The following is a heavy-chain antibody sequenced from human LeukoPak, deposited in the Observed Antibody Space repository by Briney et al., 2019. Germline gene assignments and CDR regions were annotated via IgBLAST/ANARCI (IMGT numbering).Heavy chain of an antibody. V-gene: IGHV3-23*01. CDR1: GFTFSSYA. D-gene: IGHD2/OR15-2a*01. CDR3: AKAFSPLDPKDY. J-gene: IGHJ4*02. CDR2: MSATSGST. Sequence: GGSLRLSCAASGFTFSSYAMSWVRQAPGKGLEWVSSMSATSGSTFYADSVKGRFTISRDNSKNTLYLQMNSLRAEDTAVYYCAKAFSPLDPKDYWGQGTLVTVSS.